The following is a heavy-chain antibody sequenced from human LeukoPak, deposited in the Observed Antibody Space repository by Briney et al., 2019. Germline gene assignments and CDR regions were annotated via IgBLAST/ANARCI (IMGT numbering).Heavy chain of an antibody. J-gene: IGHJ4*02. D-gene: IGHD2-15*01. CDR2: ICGSGGSA. CDR1: GFTFSNYA. CDR3: AKDGDLEDIIVVPTVYPFDY. V-gene: IGHV3-23*01. Sequence: GGSLRLSCAASGFTFSNYAMSWVRQAPGKGLEWVSAICGSGGSAYYVDSVKGRFTTSRDTSKNTVYLQMNSLRAEDAAVYYCAKDGDLEDIIVVPTVYPFDYWGQGTLVTVSS.